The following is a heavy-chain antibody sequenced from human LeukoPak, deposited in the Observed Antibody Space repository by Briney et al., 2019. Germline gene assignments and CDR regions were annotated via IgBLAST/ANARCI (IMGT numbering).Heavy chain of an antibody. CDR3: AKGAVEYYDILTGYHPLDY. CDR2: ISNDGSNK. CDR1: GFTFSSYG. Sequence: PGGSLRLSCAASGFTFSSYGMQWFRQAPDKGLEWVAAISNDGSNKYYADSVKGRFTISRDNSKNTLYLQMNSLRAGDTAVYYCAKGAVEYYDILTGYHPLDYWGQGTLVTVSS. D-gene: IGHD3-9*01. V-gene: IGHV3-30*18. J-gene: IGHJ4*02.